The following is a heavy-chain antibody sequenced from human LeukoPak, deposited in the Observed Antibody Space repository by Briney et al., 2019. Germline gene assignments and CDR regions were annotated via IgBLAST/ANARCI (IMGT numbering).Heavy chain of an antibody. CDR3: ASSNGPVGATDQDSYYYYYMDV. J-gene: IGHJ6*03. V-gene: IGHV1-8*03. CDR1: GYTFTSYD. Sequence: ASVKVSCKASGYTFTSYDINWVRQATGQGLEWMGWMHPNSGNTGYAQKFQGRVTITADESTRTAYMELSSLRSEDTAVYYCASSNGPVGATDQDSYYYYYMDVWGKGTTVTVSS. D-gene: IGHD1-26*01. CDR2: MHPNSGNT.